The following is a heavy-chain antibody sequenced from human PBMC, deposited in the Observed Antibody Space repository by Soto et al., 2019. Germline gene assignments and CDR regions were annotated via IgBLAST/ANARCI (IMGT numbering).Heavy chain of an antibody. Sequence: ASVKVSCKASGGTFSSYAISWVRQAPGQGLEWVGWISSYNGDTNYAQTFQGRVTMTTDTSTSTAYMELRSLRSDDTAVYYCARGGVAPYYYYGMDIWGQGTPVTVSS. V-gene: IGHV1-18*01. CDR1: GGTFSSYA. D-gene: IGHD5-12*01. J-gene: IGHJ6*02. CDR3: ARGGVAPYYYYGMDI. CDR2: ISSYNGDT.